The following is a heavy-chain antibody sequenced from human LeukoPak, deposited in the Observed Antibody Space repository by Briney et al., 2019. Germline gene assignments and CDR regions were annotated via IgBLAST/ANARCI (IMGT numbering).Heavy chain of an antibody. CDR1: GYTFTGYY. Sequence: ASVKVSCKASGYTFTGYYMHWVRQAPGQGLEWMGRIIPILGIANYAQKFQGRVTITADKSTSTAYMELSSLRSEDTAVYYCASTIGADPYYFDYWGQGTLVTVSS. D-gene: IGHD3-3*01. J-gene: IGHJ4*02. CDR3: ASTIGADPYYFDY. V-gene: IGHV1-69*02. CDR2: IIPILGIA.